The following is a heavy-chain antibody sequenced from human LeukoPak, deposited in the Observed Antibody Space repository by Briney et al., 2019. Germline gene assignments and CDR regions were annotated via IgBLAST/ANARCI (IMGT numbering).Heavy chain of an antibody. CDR3: ARVQQWLVRSYYYYGMDV. Sequence: ASVKVSCKASGYTFTSYGISLVRQAPGQGLEWMGWISAYNGNTNYAQKLQGRVTMTTDTSTSTAYMELRSLRSDDTAVYYCARVQQWLVRSYYYYGMDVWGQGTTVTVSS. V-gene: IGHV1-18*01. J-gene: IGHJ6*02. D-gene: IGHD6-19*01. CDR1: GYTFTSYG. CDR2: ISAYNGNT.